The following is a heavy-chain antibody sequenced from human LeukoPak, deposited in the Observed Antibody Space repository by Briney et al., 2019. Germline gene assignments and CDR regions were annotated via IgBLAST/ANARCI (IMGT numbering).Heavy chain of an antibody. J-gene: IGHJ4*02. Sequence: GRSLRLSCAASGFTFSSYGMHWVRQAPGKGLEWVANIKQDGSEKYYVDSVKGRFTISRDNAKNSLYLQMNSLRAEDTAVYYCARDPYSSGWYNFDYWGQGTLVTVSS. CDR2: IKQDGSEK. CDR1: GFTFSSYG. V-gene: IGHV3-7*01. D-gene: IGHD6-19*01. CDR3: ARDPYSSGWYNFDY.